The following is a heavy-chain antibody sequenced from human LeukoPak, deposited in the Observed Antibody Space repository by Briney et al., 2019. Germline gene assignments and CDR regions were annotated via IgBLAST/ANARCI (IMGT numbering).Heavy chain of an antibody. D-gene: IGHD6-19*01. CDR2: ISSSSSYI. J-gene: IGHJ4*02. CDR3: ARASGVAAVDY. V-gene: IGHV3-21*01. CDR1: GFTFSSYS. Sequence: GGSLRRSCAASGFTFSSYSMNWVRQAPGKGLEWVSSISSSSSYIYYADSVKGRFTISRDNAKNSLYLQMNILRAEDTAVYYCARASGVAAVDYWGQGTLVTVSS.